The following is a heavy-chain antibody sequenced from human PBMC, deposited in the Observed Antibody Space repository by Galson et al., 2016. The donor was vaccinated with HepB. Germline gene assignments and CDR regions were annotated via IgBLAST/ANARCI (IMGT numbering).Heavy chain of an antibody. V-gene: IGHV3-33*01. J-gene: IGHJ2*01. CDR2: IWYDGSNK. Sequence: SLRLSCAASGFTFSGHGMHWVRQAPGKRLEWLALIWYDGSNKNYADAVKGRLTLSRDNSKNTLYLQMHNLRVEDTSVCYCVRDSSGSSWYYDLWGRGTLVTVSS. CDR3: VRDSSGSSWYYDL. D-gene: IGHD6-19*01. CDR1: GFTFSGHG.